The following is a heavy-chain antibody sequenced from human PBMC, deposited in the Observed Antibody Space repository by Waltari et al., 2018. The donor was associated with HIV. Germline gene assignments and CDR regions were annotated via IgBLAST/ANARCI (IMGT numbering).Heavy chain of an antibody. J-gene: IGHJ6*02. Sequence: QVQLQESGPGLVKPSETLSLTCTVSGGSISSYYWSWIRQPPGKGLEGIGYIYYSGSTHYDPSRESRVTISVDTSKNQFSLKLSSVTAADTAVYYCARDRRTTNYYYGMDVWGQGTTVTVSS. CDR3: ARDRRTTNYYYGMDV. CDR2: IYYSGST. V-gene: IGHV4-59*01. CDR1: GGSISSYY.